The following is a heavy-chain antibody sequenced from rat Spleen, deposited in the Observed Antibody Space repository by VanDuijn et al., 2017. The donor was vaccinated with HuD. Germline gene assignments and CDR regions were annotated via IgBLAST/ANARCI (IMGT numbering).Heavy chain of an antibody. Sequence: EVQLVESGGGLVQPGRSMKLSCADSGFTFNDYGMAWIRQAPTKGLEWVATISYGDSSGHSSTYDRDSVKGRFTIARYKAKSTLSLQMDSLRSEDTSTYYWARRNNGYADYCDYGGQGVMVTVSS. D-gene: IGHD1-4*01. CDR1: GFTFNDYG. J-gene: IGHJ2*01. CDR2: ISYGDSSGHSST. V-gene: IGHV5-29*01. CDR3: ARRNNGYADYCDY.